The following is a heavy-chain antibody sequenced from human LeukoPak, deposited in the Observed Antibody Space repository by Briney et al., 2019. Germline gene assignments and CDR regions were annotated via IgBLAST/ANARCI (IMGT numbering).Heavy chain of an antibody. J-gene: IGHJ5*02. CDR2: ISYDGSNK. CDR1: GFTFSSYG. V-gene: IGHV3-30*03. D-gene: IGHD2-2*01. Sequence: PGGSLRLSCAASGFTFSSYGMHWVRQAPGKGLEWVAVISYDGSNKYYADSVKGRFTISRDNSKNTLYLQMNSLRAEDTAVYYCARDRGYCSSTSCRNWFDPWGQGTLVTVSS. CDR3: ARDRGYCSSTSCRNWFDP.